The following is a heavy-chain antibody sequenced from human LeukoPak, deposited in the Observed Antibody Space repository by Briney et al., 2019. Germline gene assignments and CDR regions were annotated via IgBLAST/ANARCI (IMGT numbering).Heavy chain of an antibody. J-gene: IGHJ4*02. CDR1: GFTFSSYA. D-gene: IGHD5-12*01. CDR3: ARARGTVAIDY. Sequence: GGSLRLSCAASGFTFSSYAMYWVRQAPGRGLEWVSANPGSGDSTYYADSVKGRFTISRDNSKNTLYLQMNSLRAEDTAVYYCARARGTVAIDYWGQGTLVTVSS. CDR2: NPGSGDST. V-gene: IGHV3-23*01.